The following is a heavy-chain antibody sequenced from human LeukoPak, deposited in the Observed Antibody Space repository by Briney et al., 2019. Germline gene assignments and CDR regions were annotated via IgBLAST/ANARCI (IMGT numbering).Heavy chain of an antibody. V-gene: IGHV4-30-2*01. CDR2: IYHSGST. CDR3: ARALSWFDP. CDR1: GGSISSGDFY. D-gene: IGHD3-16*01. Sequence: SETLSLSCTVSGGSISSGDFYWSWIRQPPGKGLEWIGYIYHSGSTYYNPSLKSRVTISVDRSKNQFSLELSSVTAADTAVYYCARALSWFDPWGQGTLVTVSS. J-gene: IGHJ5*02.